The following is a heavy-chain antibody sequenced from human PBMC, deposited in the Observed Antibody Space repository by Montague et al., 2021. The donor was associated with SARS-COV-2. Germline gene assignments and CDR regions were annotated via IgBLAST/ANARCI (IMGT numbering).Heavy chain of an antibody. CDR2: EKN. CDR3: ARDLRRGFDP. V-gene: IGHV4-34*01. D-gene: IGHD3-10*01. Sequence: EKNNYNPSLKIRVTISVDTSKNQFSLKLSSVTAADTAVYYCARDLRRGFDPWGQGTLVTVSS. J-gene: IGHJ5*02.